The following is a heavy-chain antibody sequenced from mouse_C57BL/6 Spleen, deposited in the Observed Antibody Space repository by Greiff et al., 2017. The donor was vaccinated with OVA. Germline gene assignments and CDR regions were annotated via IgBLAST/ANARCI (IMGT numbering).Heavy chain of an antibody. Sequence: EVQLQQSGPELEKPGASVKISCKASGYTFTDYYMNWVKQSHGKSLEWIGDINPNNGGTSYNQKFKGKATLTVDKSSSTAYMELRSLTSEDSAVYYCARRNFDVWGTGTTVTVSS. CDR2: INPNNGGT. J-gene: IGHJ1*03. CDR3: ARRNFDV. V-gene: IGHV1-26*01. CDR1: GYTFTDYY.